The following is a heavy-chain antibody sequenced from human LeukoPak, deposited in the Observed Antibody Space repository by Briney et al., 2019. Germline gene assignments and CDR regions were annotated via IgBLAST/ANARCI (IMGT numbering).Heavy chain of an antibody. CDR2: ISGSGGST. D-gene: IGHD6-6*01. V-gene: IGHV3-23*01. J-gene: IGHJ4*02. CDR1: GFTFGSSV. CDR3: ARSLGARVPLGVY. Sequence: GGSLRLSCAASGFTFGSSVMGWIRQLPGKGLERVSTISGSGGSTYYADSVKGRFTISRDNSKNMLGLQMISLRAEDTAVYYCARSLGARVPLGVYWGQGTLVTVSS.